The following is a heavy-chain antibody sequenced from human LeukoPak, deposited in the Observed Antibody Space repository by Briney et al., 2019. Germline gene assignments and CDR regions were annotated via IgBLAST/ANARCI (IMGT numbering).Heavy chain of an antibody. CDR2: VNPNNGVP. D-gene: IGHD2-2*01. Sequence: ASVKVSCKASGYTFTGYYMHWVRQAPGQGLEWMGRVNPNNGVPNYAQKFQGRVTMTRDTAISTFYMELSNLRSDDTAVYFCAREVGYSSSYYGRFDPWGQGTLVIVSS. J-gene: IGHJ5*02. CDR1: GYTFTGYY. V-gene: IGHV1-2*06. CDR3: AREVGYSSSYYGRFDP.